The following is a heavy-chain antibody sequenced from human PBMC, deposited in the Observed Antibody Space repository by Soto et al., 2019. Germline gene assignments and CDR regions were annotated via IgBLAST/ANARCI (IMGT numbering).Heavy chain of an antibody. Sequence: SETLSLTCAVYGGSFSGYYWSWIRQPPGQGLEWIGELNHSGSTNFNPSLKSRVTISVDTSKNQFSLKLSSVTAAETAVYYCARGEVAAAGRAEYFQHWGQGTLVTVSS. CDR1: GGSFSGYY. D-gene: IGHD6-13*01. J-gene: IGHJ1*01. V-gene: IGHV4-34*01. CDR3: ARGEVAAAGRAEYFQH. CDR2: LNHSGST.